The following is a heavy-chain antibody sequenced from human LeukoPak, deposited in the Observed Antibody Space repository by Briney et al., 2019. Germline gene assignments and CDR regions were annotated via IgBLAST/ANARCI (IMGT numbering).Heavy chain of an antibody. V-gene: IGHV4-39*01. CDR3: ARHYYGSGNFDY. CDR1: GGSIRSSSHY. D-gene: IGHD3-10*01. J-gene: IGHJ4*02. Sequence: PSETLSLTCTVSGGSIRSSSHYWGWIRQPPGKGLEWIGNIYYSGSTYYNPSLKSRVTIFVDTSKNRFSLKLSSVTAADTAVYYCARHYYGSGNFDYWGQGTLVTVSS. CDR2: IYYSGST.